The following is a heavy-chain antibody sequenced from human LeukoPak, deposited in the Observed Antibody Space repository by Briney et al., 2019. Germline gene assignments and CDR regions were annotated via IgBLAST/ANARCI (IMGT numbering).Heavy chain of an antibody. Sequence: GGSLRLSCAASGFTFSSYAMSWVRQAPGKGLEWVSAISGSGGSTYYADSVKGRFTISRDNSKNTLYLQMNSLRAEDTAVYYCAKDGPYYYDSSGYYYVPEYFQHWGQGTLVTVSS. J-gene: IGHJ1*01. V-gene: IGHV3-23*01. CDR3: AKDGPYYYDSSGYYYVPEYFQH. CDR1: GFTFSSYA. CDR2: ISGSGGST. D-gene: IGHD3-22*01.